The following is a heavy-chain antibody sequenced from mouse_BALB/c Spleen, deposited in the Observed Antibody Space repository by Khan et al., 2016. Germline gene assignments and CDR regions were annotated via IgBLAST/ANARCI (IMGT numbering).Heavy chain of an antibody. D-gene: IGHD1-2*01. V-gene: IGHV2-9*02. CDR3: AREGTTARYAMDY. Sequence: VQLQESGPGLVAPSQSLSITCTVSGFSLTSYGVHWVRQPPGKGLEWLGVIWAGGSTNYNSALMSRLSISKDNSKSQVFLKMNSLQTDDTAMYYCAREGTTARYAMDYWGQGTSVTVSS. CDR2: IWAGGST. J-gene: IGHJ4*01. CDR1: GFSLTSYG.